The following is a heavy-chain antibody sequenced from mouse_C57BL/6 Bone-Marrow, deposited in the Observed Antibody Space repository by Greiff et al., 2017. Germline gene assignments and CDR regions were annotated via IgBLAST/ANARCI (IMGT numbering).Heavy chain of an antibody. D-gene: IGHD2-4*01. CDR2: IYPRSGNT. Sequence: QVQLQQSGAELARPGASVKLSCKASGYTFTSYGISWVKQRTGQGLEWIGEIYPRSGNTYYNEKFKGKATLTADKSSSTAYMELRSLTSEDSAVXFCARSGDYDVGFAYWGQGTLVTVSA. V-gene: IGHV1-81*01. CDR3: ARSGDYDVGFAY. CDR1: GYTFTSYG. J-gene: IGHJ3*01.